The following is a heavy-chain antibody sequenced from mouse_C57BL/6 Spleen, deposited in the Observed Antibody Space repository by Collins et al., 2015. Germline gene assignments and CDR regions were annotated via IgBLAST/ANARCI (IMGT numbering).Heavy chain of an antibody. V-gene: IGHV1-69*01. CDR1: GYTFTSYW. Sequence: QVQLQQPGAELVMPGASVKLSCKASGYTFTSYWMHWVKQRPGQGLEWIGEIDPSDSYTNYNQKFKGKSTLTVDKSSSTAYMQLSSLTSEDSAVYYCARYYGRGYYFDYWGQGTTLTVSS. D-gene: IGHD1-1*01. J-gene: IGHJ2*01. CDR2: IDPSDSYT. CDR3: ARYYGRGYYFDY.